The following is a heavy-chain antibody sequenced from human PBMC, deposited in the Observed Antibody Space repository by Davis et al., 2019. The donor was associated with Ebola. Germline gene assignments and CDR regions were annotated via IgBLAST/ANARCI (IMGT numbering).Heavy chain of an antibody. J-gene: IGHJ4*02. CDR2: ITNDGSST. D-gene: IGHD1-26*01. Sequence: GESLKISCAASGFTFSDYYMSWIRQAPGKGLVWVSRITNDGSSTFYADSVKGRFTISRDNAMNTLFLQMNSLRAEDTAVYYCARDQDGRGPTIDFWGQGVLVTVSS. CDR3: ARDQDGRGPTIDF. V-gene: IGHV3-74*01. CDR1: GFTFSDYY.